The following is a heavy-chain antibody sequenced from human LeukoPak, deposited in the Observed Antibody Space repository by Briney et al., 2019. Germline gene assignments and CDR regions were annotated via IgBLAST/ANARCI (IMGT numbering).Heavy chain of an antibody. J-gene: IGHJ5*02. D-gene: IGHD5-24*01. CDR1: GFTFSSHG. CDR2: ISYDGSNK. Sequence: PGRSLRLSCAASGFTFSSHGMHWVRQAPGKGLEWVAVISYDGSNKYFADSVKGRFTIARDNSKNTLYLQMNSLRAEDTAVYYCAKPMALNWFDPWGQGTLVTVSS. CDR3: AKPMALNWFDP. V-gene: IGHV3-30*18.